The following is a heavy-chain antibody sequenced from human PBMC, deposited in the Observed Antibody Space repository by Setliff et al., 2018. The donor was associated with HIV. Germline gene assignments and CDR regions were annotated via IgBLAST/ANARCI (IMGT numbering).Heavy chain of an antibody. V-gene: IGHV4-4*02. CDR1: GGYISNSNW. Sequence: SETLSLTCAVSGGYISNSNWWSWVRQPPGKGLEWIGEVYHIGTTNYNPSLKSRVTISVDKSETYFSLNLTSVTAADTAVYYCARSISGGFTYYFDLWGQGTLVTVSS. D-gene: IGHD3-3*02. CDR2: VYHIGTT. J-gene: IGHJ4*02. CDR3: ARSISGGFTYYFDL.